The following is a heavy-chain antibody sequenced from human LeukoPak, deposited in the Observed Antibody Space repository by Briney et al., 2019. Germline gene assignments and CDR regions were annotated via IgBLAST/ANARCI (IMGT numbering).Heavy chain of an antibody. J-gene: IGHJ3*02. CDR1: GFTFSSYW. Sequence: PGGSLRLSCEASGFTFSSYWMSWVRQAPGKGLEWVANIKQDESEKYYVDSVKGRFTISRGNAKNSLYLQMNSLRAEDTAVYYCARLSDSISCFGFDIWGQGTTVTVSS. CDR2: IKQDESEK. V-gene: IGHV3-7*01. CDR3: ARLSDSISCFGFDI. D-gene: IGHD2-2*01.